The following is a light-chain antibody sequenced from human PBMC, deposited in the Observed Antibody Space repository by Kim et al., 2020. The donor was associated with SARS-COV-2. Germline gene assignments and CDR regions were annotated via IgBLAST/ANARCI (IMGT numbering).Light chain of an antibody. Sequence: EIVMTQSPATLSVSPGERATLSCRASQSFTSNLAWFQQKPRRAAKLLIYDTSTSATGITASSSGSGSGTAFTHTISSLQSEDFAVYYCQQCHSWRRTFGGGTKLEI. CDR3: QQCHSWRRT. CDR2: DTS. V-gene: IGKV3-15*01. CDR1: QSFTSN. J-gene: IGKJ4*01.